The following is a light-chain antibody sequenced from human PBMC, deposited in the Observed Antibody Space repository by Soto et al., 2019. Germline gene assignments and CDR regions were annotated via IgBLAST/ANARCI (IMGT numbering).Light chain of an antibody. CDR1: QSVSSSY. CDR2: GVS. J-gene: IGKJ1*01. CDR3: QQYGTSPRT. V-gene: IGKV3-20*01. Sequence: ELVLTQSPGTLSFSPGERATLSCRASQSVSSSYLAWYQQKLGQAPRLLIYGVSNRATGIPDRFSGSGSGTDFTLTISRLESEDFAVYYCQQYGTSPRTFGQGTKVEIK.